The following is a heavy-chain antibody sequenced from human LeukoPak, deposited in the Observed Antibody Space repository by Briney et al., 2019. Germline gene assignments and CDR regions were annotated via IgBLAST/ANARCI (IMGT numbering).Heavy chain of an antibody. CDR2: ISAYNGNT. D-gene: IGHD3-3*01. CDR3: ARVPLNYDFLSGYYPNYYYCYMDV. Sequence: ASVKVSCKASRYTVTSYGISWVRQAPGQGLEWMGWISAYNGNTNYAQKLQGRVTMTTDTSTSTAYMELRSLRSNDTAVYYCARVPLNYDFLSGYYPNYYYCYMDVWGKGATVTVSS. V-gene: IGHV1-18*01. CDR1: RYTVTSYG. J-gene: IGHJ6*03.